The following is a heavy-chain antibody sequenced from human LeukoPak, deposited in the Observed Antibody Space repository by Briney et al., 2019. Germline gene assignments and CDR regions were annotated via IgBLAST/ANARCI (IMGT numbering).Heavy chain of an antibody. V-gene: IGHV1-2*02. D-gene: IGHD5-18*01. CDR2: INPNSGGT. CDR3: ARGTGEGYTYGRYYFDY. Sequence: GASVKVSCKASGYTFTGYYMHWLRQAPGQGLEWMGWINPNSGGTNYAQKFQGRVTMTRDTSISTAYMALSRLRSDDTAVYYCARGTGEGYTYGRYYFDYWGQGTLVTVSS. J-gene: IGHJ4*02. CDR1: GYTFTGYY.